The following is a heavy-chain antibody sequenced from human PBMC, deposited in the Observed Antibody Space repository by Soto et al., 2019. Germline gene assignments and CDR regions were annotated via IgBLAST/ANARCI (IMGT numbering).Heavy chain of an antibody. D-gene: IGHD2-15*01. J-gene: IGHJ3*01. CDR1: GFTFSIYA. Sequence: VQLLESGGGLVQPGGSLRLSCAASGFTFSIYAMSWVRQAPGKGLEWVSSIGGGPDDTYYADPVKGRFIISRDNSKSTVSLQMNGLRAEDTAIYYRAKDRMDHNSVWDPFDLWGQGTMVTISS. CDR3: AKDRMDHNSVWDPFDL. CDR2: IGGGPDDT. V-gene: IGHV3-23*01.